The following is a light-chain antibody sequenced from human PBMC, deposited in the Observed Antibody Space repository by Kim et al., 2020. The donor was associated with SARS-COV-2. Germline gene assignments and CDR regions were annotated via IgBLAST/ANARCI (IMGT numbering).Light chain of an antibody. CDR1: KLEDKY. Sequence: SVSPGQTASITCSGDKLEDKYVCWYQQKAGQSPVLLIYQDNRWSSGIPERFSGSNSGNTATLTIAGTQAMDEADYYCQTWDSSSVIFGGGTKLTVL. CDR2: QDN. V-gene: IGLV3-1*01. CDR3: QTWDSSSVI. J-gene: IGLJ2*01.